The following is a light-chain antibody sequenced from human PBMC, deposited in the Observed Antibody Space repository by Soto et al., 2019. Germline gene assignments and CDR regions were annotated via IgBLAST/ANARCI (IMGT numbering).Light chain of an antibody. CDR1: QTITSY. J-gene: IGKJ1*01. Sequence: DIQMTQSPSSLSASVGDRVTITCRASQTITSYLNWYQQKPGKAPELVIYAASSLQSGVPSRFSGSGSGTDIILTISSLQPEDFATYYCQQSYSIPWTFGQGTKVGIK. CDR3: QQSYSIPWT. CDR2: AAS. V-gene: IGKV1-39*01.